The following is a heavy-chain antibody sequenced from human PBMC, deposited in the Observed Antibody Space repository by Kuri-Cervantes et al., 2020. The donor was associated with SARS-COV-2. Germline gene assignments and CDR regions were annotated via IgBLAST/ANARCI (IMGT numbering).Heavy chain of an antibody. D-gene: IGHD3-10*01. CDR1: GGSISSSGYY. CDR2: INYSGST. Sequence: SQTLSPTCTVSGGSISSSGYYWSWIRQPPGKGLEWIGEINYSGSTNYNPSLKSRVTISVDTSKNQFSLKLSSVTAADTAVYYCARAGSLLWFGELLSLFDSWGQGTLVTVSS. CDR3: ARAGSLLWFGELLSLFDS. V-gene: IGHV4-39*07. J-gene: IGHJ4*02.